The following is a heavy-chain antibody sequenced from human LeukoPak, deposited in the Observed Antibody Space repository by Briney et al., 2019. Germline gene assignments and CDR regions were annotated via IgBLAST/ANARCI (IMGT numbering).Heavy chain of an antibody. Sequence: GGSLRLSCAASGFTVSSNYMSWVCQAPGKGLEWVSVIYSGGSTYYADSVKGRFTISRDNSKNTLYLQMNSLRAEDTAVYYCARLRLGELSSFDYWGQGTLVTVSS. CDR2: IYSGGST. D-gene: IGHD3-16*02. CDR1: GFTVSSNY. CDR3: ARLRLGELSSFDY. J-gene: IGHJ4*02. V-gene: IGHV3-53*01.